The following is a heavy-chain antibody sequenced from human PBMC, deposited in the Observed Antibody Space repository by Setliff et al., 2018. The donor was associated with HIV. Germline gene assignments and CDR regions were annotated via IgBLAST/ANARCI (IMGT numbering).Heavy chain of an antibody. J-gene: IGHJ1*01. CDR3: ATSDGSGFFGY. CDR2: ISRNGRTT. V-gene: IGHV3-11*01. CDR1: GFTFSDYY. D-gene: IGHD3-10*01. Sequence: SLRLSCSASGFTFSDYYINWIRQSPGKGLEWLSYISRNGRTTYYTDSLKGRFTISRDNTKKSLYLHMSDLRAEDTAVYYCATSDGSGFFGYWGQGTLVTVSS.